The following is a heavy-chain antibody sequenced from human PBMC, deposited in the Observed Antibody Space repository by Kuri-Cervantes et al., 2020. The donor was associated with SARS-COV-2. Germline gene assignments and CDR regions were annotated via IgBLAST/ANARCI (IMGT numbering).Heavy chain of an antibody. Sequence: GESLKISCAASGFTFSSYAMSWVRQAPGKGLEWVSAISGSGGNTYYADSVKGRFTISRDNSKNTLYLQMNSLRAEDTAVYYCANDYDSSGYYRSFDYWGQGTLVTVSS. J-gene: IGHJ4*02. D-gene: IGHD3-22*01. CDR3: ANDYDSSGYYRSFDY. CDR1: GFTFSSYA. V-gene: IGHV3-23*01. CDR2: ISGSGGNT.